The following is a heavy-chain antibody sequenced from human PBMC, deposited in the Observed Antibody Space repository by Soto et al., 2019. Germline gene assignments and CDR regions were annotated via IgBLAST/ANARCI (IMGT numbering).Heavy chain of an antibody. V-gene: IGHV4-39*01. D-gene: IGHD6-6*01. CDR1: GGSISSSSYY. CDR2: IYYSGST. Sequence: PSETLSLTCTVSGGSISSSSYYWGWIRQPPGKGLEWIGSIYYSGSTYYNPSLKSRVTISVDTSKNQFSLKLSSVTAADTAVYYCARQIRWEYSSNRGGMDVWGQGTKVTVSS. CDR3: ARQIRWEYSSNRGGMDV. J-gene: IGHJ6*02.